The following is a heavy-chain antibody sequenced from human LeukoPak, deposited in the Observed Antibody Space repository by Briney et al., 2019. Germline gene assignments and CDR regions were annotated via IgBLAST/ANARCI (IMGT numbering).Heavy chain of an antibody. Sequence: SETLSLTCTVSGYSISSGYYWGWIRQPPGKGLEWIGSIYHSGSTYYNPSLKSRVTISVDTSKNQFSLKLSSVTAADTAVYYCARVPYTSSWYYFDYWGQGTLVTVSS. CDR1: GYSISSGYY. CDR3: ARVPYTSSWYYFDY. D-gene: IGHD6-13*01. CDR2: IYHSGST. J-gene: IGHJ4*02. V-gene: IGHV4-38-2*02.